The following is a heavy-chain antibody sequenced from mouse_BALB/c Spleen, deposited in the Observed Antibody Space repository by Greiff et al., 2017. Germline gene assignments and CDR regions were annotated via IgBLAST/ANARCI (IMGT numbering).Heavy chain of an antibody. V-gene: IGHV2-6-7*01. CDR2: IWGDGST. Sequence: VQLVESGPGLVAPSQSLSITCTVSGFSLTGYGVNWVRQPPGKGLEWLGMIWGDGSTDYNSALKSRLGISKDNAKSQVFLKMNSLQTDDTARYYCARDSITTVVADYDAMDYWGQGTSVTVSS. CDR3: ARDSITTVVADYDAMDY. CDR1: GFSLTGYG. J-gene: IGHJ4*01. D-gene: IGHD1-1*01.